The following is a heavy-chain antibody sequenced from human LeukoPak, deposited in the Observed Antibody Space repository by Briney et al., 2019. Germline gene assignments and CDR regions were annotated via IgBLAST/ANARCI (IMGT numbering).Heavy chain of an antibody. V-gene: IGHV3-30*03. J-gene: IGHJ6*03. CDR1: GFTVSSNY. Sequence: GGSLRLSCAASGFTVSSNYMSWVRQAPGKGLEWVAVISYDGSNKYYADSVKGRFTISRDNSKNTLYLQMNSLRAEDTAVYYCAREGPYYYGSGSYYNGPSYYYYYMDVWGKGTTVTISS. D-gene: IGHD3-10*01. CDR2: ISYDGSNK. CDR3: AREGPYYYGSGSYYNGPSYYYYYMDV.